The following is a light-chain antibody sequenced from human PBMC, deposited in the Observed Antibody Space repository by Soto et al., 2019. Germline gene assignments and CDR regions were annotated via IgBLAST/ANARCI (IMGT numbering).Light chain of an antibody. Sequence: DIQLTQSPSFLSASVGDRVTITCRASQGIGSYLAWYQQKPGKAPKLLIYAASTLQSGVPSRFSGSGSGTEFTLTISSLQHEDFASYYCQQVNAYPWTFGQGTKVEIE. J-gene: IGKJ1*01. CDR1: QGIGSY. CDR2: AAS. CDR3: QQVNAYPWT. V-gene: IGKV1-9*01.